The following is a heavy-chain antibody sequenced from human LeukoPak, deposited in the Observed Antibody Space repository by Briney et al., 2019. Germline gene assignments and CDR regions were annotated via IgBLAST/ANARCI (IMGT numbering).Heavy chain of an antibody. CDR3: ARDPAQGNYYYYGMDV. CDR2: IFSGGST. V-gene: IGHV3-53*04. CDR1: GFTASSNY. J-gene: IGHJ6*02. Sequence: GGSLRLSCAASGFTASSNYMSWVRQAPGKGLEWVSVIFSGGSTYHADSVKGRFTISRHNSKNTLYLQMNSLRAEDTAVYYCARDPAQGNYYYYGMDVWGQGTTVTVSS.